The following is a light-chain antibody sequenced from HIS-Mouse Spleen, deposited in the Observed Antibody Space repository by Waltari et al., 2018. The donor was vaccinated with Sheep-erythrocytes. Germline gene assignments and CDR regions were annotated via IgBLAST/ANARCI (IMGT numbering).Light chain of an antibody. Sequence: DSQMTQSPSSLSASVGDRVTTTCRASQGISNSLAWYQQQPGKFPKLLIYAASTLQSGVPSRFSGSGAGTDFTLTISSLQPEDVATYYCQKYNSAPLTFGGGTKVEIK. CDR3: QKYNSAPLT. CDR1: QGISNS. CDR2: AAS. V-gene: IGKV1-27*01. J-gene: IGKJ4*01.